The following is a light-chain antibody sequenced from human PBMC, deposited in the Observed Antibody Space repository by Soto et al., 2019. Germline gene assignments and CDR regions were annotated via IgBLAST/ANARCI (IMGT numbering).Light chain of an antibody. J-gene: IGLJ3*02. CDR2: SSD. Sequence: QSVLTQPPSASGPPGQRVTISCSGSSSNIGRNTVRWYRQLPGTAPKLLIGSSDQRPARVPDRFSASPSGTSASPAISGLQSDEEADYFCAAWDDSLNAWVFGGGTKLTVL. V-gene: IGLV1-44*01. CDR3: AAWDDSLNAWV. CDR1: SSNIGRNT.